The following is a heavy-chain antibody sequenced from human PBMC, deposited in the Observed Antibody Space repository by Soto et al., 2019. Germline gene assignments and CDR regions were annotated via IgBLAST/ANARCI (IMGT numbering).Heavy chain of an antibody. CDR3: AREGSGDAYNAGGAMDY. V-gene: IGHV3-30*03. J-gene: IGHJ4*02. CDR2: LSYYERDK. CDR1: GFSFSSYV. Sequence: GGSLRLSCGTSGFSFSSYVLHWVRQAPGKGLEWVAVLSYYERDKYYADSVKGRFTISRDNSKNTLHLQMNSLRAEDTAVYYCAREGSGDAYNAGGAMDYWGQGTLVTVSS. D-gene: IGHD2-2*01.